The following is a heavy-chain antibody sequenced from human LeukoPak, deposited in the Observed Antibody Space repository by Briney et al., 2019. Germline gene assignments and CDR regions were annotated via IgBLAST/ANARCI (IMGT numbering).Heavy chain of an antibody. Sequence: PGGSLRLSCAASGYTFSDYSVNWVRQVPGKGLEWVSSISSSGTYIYYADSVKGRFTISRDNAKNSLFLQMNSLRAEDAAVYYCAAERRGSSYYDGKEAFDHWGQGTLVAVSS. CDR1: GYTFSDYS. J-gene: IGHJ4*02. CDR2: ISSSGTYI. D-gene: IGHD4-23*01. V-gene: IGHV3-21*01. CDR3: AAERRGSSYYDGKEAFDH.